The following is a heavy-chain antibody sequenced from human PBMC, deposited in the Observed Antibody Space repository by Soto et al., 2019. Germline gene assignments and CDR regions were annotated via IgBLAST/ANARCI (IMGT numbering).Heavy chain of an antibody. CDR2: ISGSGGST. D-gene: IGHD2-2*01. V-gene: IGHV3-23*01. CDR3: AKDRVTVLVPAAMTWFDP. J-gene: IGHJ5*02. CDR1: GFTFSSYA. Sequence: HPGGSLRLSCAASGFTFSSYAMSWVRQAPGKGLEWVSAISGSGGSTYYADSVKGRFTISRDNSKNTLYLQMNSLRAEDTAVYYCAKDRVTVLVPAAMTWFDPWGQGTLVTVSS.